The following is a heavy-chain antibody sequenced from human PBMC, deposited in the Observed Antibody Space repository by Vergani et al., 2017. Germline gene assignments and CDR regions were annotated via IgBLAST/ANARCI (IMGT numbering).Heavy chain of an antibody. CDR1: VYIFNSYY. Sequence: QVQLVQSGAAVKKPGASVKLSCKSSVYIFNSYYIHRVRQAPGQGLEWMGLLDPLGGPPTYAEKFEGRVTLTSDTSTSTFYMELRSLRSDDTAVYYCVRPGDDYRNMITYFLDYWGQRSLVSVSS. V-gene: IGHV1-46*02. D-gene: IGHD3-16*01. CDR3: VRPGDDYRNMITYFLDY. CDR2: LDPLGGPP. J-gene: IGHJ4*02.